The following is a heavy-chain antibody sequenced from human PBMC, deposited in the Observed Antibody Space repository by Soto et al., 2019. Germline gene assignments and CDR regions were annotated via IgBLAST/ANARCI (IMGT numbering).Heavy chain of an antibody. D-gene: IGHD3-3*01. J-gene: IGHJ4*02. CDR2: IYYSGST. CDR1: GGSISSYY. V-gene: IGHV4-59*01. Sequence: SETLSLTCTVSGGSISSYYWSWIRQPPGKGLEWIGYIYYSGSTNYNPSLKSRVTISVDTSKNQFSLKLSSVTAADTAVYYCARSSYDFWSGYYNYWGQGTLVTVSS. CDR3: ARSSYDFWSGYYNY.